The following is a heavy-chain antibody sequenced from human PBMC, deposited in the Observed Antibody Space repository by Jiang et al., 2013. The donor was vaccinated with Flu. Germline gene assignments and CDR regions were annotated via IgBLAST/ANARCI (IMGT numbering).Heavy chain of an antibody. Sequence: NYGISWARQAPGQGLEWMGWISAFNGNTHYAQKFQDRVTMTPDTSTSTAYMELRSLRSDDTAVYYCARSPGIWFGQLLSSNYFDYWGQGTLVTVSS. D-gene: IGHD3-10*01. V-gene: IGHV1-18*01. CDR2: ISAFNGNT. CDR1: NYG. CDR3: ARSPGIWFGQLLSSNYFDY. J-gene: IGHJ4*02.